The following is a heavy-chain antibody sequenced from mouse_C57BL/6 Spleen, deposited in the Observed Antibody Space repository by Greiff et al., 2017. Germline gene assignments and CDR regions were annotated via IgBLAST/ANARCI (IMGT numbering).Heavy chain of an antibody. CDR1: GYTFTSYW. D-gene: IGHD1-1*01. CDR2: IDPSDSYT. CDR3: ARWGYYGSSPKYFDV. V-gene: IGHV1-69*01. J-gene: IGHJ1*03. Sequence: QVQLQQPGAELVMPGASVQLSCKASGYTFTSYWMHWVKQRPGQGLEWIGEIDPSDSYTNYNQKFKGKSTLTVDKSSSTAYMQLSSLTSEDSAVYYCARWGYYGSSPKYFDVWGTGTTVTVSS.